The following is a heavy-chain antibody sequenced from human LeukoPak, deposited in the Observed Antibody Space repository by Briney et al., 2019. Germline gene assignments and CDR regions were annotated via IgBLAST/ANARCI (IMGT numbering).Heavy chain of an antibody. CDR3: ARDPTHCSGGSCYSFDY. J-gene: IGHJ4*02. Sequence: PGGSLRLSCAASGFTFSSYWISWVRQAPGKGLEWVANIKTDGSEKYYVDSVKGRFTISRDNAKNSLYLQMNSLRAEDTAVYYCARDPTHCSGGSCYSFDYWGQGTLVTVSS. CDR1: GFTFSSYW. D-gene: IGHD2-15*01. V-gene: IGHV3-7*01. CDR2: IKTDGSEK.